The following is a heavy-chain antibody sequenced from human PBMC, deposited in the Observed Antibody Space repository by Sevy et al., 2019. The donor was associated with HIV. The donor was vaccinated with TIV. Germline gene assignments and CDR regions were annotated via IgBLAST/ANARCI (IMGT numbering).Heavy chain of an antibody. CDR2: ISYDGSNK. V-gene: IGHV3-30*04. Sequence: GGSLRLSCAASGFTFSSYAMHWVRQAPGKGLEWVAVISYDGSNKYYADSVKGRFTISRDNSKNTLYLQMNSLRAEDTAVYYCARDDRTVGFWNGYGRLGMDVWGQRTTVTVSS. CDR3: ARDDRTVGFWNGYGRLGMDV. J-gene: IGHJ6*02. D-gene: IGHD3-3*01. CDR1: GFTFSSYA.